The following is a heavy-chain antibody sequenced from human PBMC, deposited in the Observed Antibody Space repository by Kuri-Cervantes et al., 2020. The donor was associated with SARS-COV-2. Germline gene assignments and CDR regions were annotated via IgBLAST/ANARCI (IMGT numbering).Heavy chain of an antibody. D-gene: IGHD3-16*01. CDR2: IYASGNT. Sequence: LRLSCTVSGGSISSGDYYWSWIRQPPGKGLEWIGYIYASGNTDYNPSLQSRVTISVDTSKNQFSLRLTSVTAADTAVYYCARIIWGRNYMDYWGQGALVTVSS. CDR3: ARIIWGRNYMDY. V-gene: IGHV4-30-4*01. J-gene: IGHJ4*02. CDR1: GGSISSGDYY.